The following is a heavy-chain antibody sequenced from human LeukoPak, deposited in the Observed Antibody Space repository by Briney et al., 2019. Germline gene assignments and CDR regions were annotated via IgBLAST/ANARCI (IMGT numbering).Heavy chain of an antibody. V-gene: IGHV4-59*01. D-gene: IGHD2-15*01. CDR1: GGSISSYY. J-gene: IGHJ5*02. Sequence: SETLSLTCTVSGGSISSYYWSWIRQPPGKGPEWIGYIYYSGSTNYNPSLKSRVTISVDTSKNQFSLKLSSVTAADTAVYYCARGGGSGGRGNWFDPWGQGTLVTVSS. CDR3: ARGGGSGGRGNWFDP. CDR2: IYYSGST.